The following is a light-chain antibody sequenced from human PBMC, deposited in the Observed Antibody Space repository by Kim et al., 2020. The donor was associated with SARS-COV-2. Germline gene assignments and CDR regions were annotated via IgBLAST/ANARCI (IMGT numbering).Light chain of an antibody. CDR3: KSRDTSGYLLG. CDR1: SLRSYY. Sequence: SSELTQDPAVSVALGQTVRITCQGDSLRSYYASWYQQKPGQAPVLVMYAKNNRPSGIPDRFSGSSSGNTASLTITGAQAEDEADYYCKSRDTSGYLLGFGGVTQLTVL. V-gene: IGLV3-19*01. J-gene: IGLJ2*01. CDR2: AKN.